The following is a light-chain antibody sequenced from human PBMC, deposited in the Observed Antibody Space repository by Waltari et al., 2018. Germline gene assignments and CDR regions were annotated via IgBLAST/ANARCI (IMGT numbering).Light chain of an antibody. CDR2: GAS. CDR1: QSITNY. J-gene: IGKJ1*01. V-gene: IGKV1-39*01. CDR3: QQSYSKPWT. Sequence: DIQMTQSPSSLSASVGDRVTITCLASQSITNYLNWYQQKPGKAPNLLIYGASSLHTEVPSRFSGSGSGTDFALTISSLQPEDFATYYCQQSYSKPWTFGQGTKVDIK.